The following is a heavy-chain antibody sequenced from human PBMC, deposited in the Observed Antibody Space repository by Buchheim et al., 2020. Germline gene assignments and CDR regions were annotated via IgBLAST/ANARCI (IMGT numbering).Heavy chain of an antibody. J-gene: IGHJ6*02. D-gene: IGHD3-10*01. V-gene: IGHV3-13*04. CDR1: GFTFSSYD. Sequence: EVQLVESGGGLVQPGGSLRLSCAASGFTFSSYDMHWVRQATEKSLEWVSAIGTAGDTYYPGSVKGRFTISRENAKNSLYLQMNSLRAGDTAVYYCARGLEGSGSYMPDVWGQGTT. CDR3: ARGLEGSGSYMPDV. CDR2: IGTAGDT.